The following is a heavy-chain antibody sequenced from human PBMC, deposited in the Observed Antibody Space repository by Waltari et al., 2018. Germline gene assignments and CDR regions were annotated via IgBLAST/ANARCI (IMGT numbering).Heavy chain of an antibody. Sequence: HVQLVQSGAAVKHPGASDKVSCKVAGYTLTQVSMHWVRQAPRDGLGQVGGIGLGWRGGFDAEDGETIYAQKFQGRATITEVKSTDTAYKELSGLRSEDAALYYCATDYWLAVAGDYWGQGTMVTVSS. V-gene: IGHV1-24*01. CDR2: FDAEDGET. D-gene: IGHD6-19*01. CDR1: GYTLTQVS. J-gene: IGHJ4*02. CDR3: ATDYWLAVAGDY.